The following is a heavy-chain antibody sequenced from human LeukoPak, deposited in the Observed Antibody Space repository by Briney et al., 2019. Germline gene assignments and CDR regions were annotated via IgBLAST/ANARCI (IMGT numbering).Heavy chain of an antibody. CDR2: IYYSGST. Sequence: SETLSLTCTVSGGSISSSSYYWAWIRQPPGRGLEWVGTIYYSGSTNYNPSLKGRVTISVDTSKNQFSLKLSSVTAADTAVYYCARHGPDYYDSSGYYYGYFQHWGQGTLVTVSS. D-gene: IGHD3-22*01. J-gene: IGHJ1*01. V-gene: IGHV4-39*01. CDR1: GGSISSSSYY. CDR3: ARHGPDYYDSSGYYYGYFQH.